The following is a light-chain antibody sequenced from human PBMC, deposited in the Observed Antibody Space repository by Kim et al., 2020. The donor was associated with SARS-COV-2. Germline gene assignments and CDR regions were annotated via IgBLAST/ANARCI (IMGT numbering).Light chain of an antibody. CDR1: NIGSKS. J-gene: IGLJ2*01. CDR2: HDS. V-gene: IGLV3-21*04. Sequence: SYELTQPPSVSVAPGKTARITCGGNNIGSKSVHWYQQKPGQAPVLVIYHDSDRPSGIPERFSGSNSGNTATLTISRVEAGDEADYYCQVWDSSSDHVLFG. CDR3: QVWDSSSDHVL.